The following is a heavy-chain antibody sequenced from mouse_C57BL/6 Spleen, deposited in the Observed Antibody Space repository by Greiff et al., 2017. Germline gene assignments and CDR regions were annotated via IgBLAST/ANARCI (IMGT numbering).Heavy chain of an antibody. Sequence: VQLQQSGAELVKPGASVKLSCTASGFNIKDYYMHWVKQRTEQGLEWIGRIDPEDGETKYAPKFQGKATITADTSSNTAYLQLSSRTSEDTAVYYCAPLTGASYGYFDVWGTGTTVTVSS. CDR1: GFNIKDYY. CDR3: APLTGASYGYFDV. J-gene: IGHJ1*03. CDR2: IDPEDGET. D-gene: IGHD4-1*01. V-gene: IGHV14-2*01.